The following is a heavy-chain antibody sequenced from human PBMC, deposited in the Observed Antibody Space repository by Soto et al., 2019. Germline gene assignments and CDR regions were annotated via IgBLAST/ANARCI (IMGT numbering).Heavy chain of an antibody. CDR3: ARDVTSLGYGMDV. CDR1: GFTFSSYG. V-gene: IGHV3-33*01. Sequence: VQLVESGGGVVQPGRSLRLSCAASGFTFSSYGMHWVRQAPGKGLEWVAVIWYDGSNKYYADSVKGRFTISRDNSKNTLYLQMNSLRAEDTAVYYCARDVTSLGYGMDVWGQGTTVTVSS. J-gene: IGHJ6*02. CDR2: IWYDGSNK. D-gene: IGHD1-1*01.